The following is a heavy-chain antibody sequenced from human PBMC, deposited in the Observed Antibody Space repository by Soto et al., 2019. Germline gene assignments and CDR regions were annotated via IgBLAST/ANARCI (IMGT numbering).Heavy chain of an antibody. Sequence: EVQLVESGGGLVKPGGSLRLSCAASGFTFSNAWMNWVRQAPGKGLEWVGRIKSKTDGGTTDYAAPVKGRFTISRDDSKNTLYLQMNSLKTEDTAVYYCTTDAAGPVDTASHFQHWGQGTLVTVSS. CDR1: GFTFSNAW. J-gene: IGHJ1*01. V-gene: IGHV3-15*07. D-gene: IGHD5-18*01. CDR2: IKSKTDGGTT. CDR3: TTDAAGPVDTASHFQH.